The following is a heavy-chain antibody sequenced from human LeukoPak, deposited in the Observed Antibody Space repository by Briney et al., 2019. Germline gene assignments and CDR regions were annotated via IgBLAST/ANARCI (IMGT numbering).Heavy chain of an antibody. D-gene: IGHD3-22*01. CDR2: INAGNGNT. CDR1: GYTFTSYA. J-gene: IGHJ6*02. CDR3: ARDGADSSAPESA. Sequence: ASVKVSCKASGYTFTSYAMHWVRQAPGQRLEWMGWINAGNGNTKYSQKFQGRVTITRDTSASTAYMELSSLRSEDTAVYFCARDGADSSAPESAWGQGTTVIVTS. V-gene: IGHV1-3*01.